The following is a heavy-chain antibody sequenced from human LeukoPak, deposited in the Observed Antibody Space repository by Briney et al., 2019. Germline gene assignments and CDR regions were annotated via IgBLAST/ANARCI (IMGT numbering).Heavy chain of an antibody. J-gene: IGHJ4*02. D-gene: IGHD3-10*01. CDR3: ARGPPYGSGSYYYFDY. V-gene: IGHV3-11*01. CDR1: GFTFSDYY. Sequence: GGSLRLSCAASGFTFSDYYMSWIRQAPGKGLEWVSYISSSGSTIYYADSVKGRFTISRDNAKNSLYLQMNSLRAEDTAVYYCARGPPYGSGSYYYFDYWGQGTLVTVSS. CDR2: ISSSGSTI.